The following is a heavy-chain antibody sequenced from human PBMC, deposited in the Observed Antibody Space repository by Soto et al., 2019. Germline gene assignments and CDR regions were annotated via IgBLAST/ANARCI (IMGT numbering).Heavy chain of an antibody. CDR1: GYTFTSYG. CDR3: ATRSPAFDY. CDR2: ITTDKGKT. V-gene: IGHV1-18*01. J-gene: IGHJ4*02. Sequence: ASVKVSCKTSGYTFTSYGISWVRQAPGQGLEWMGWITTDKGKTTYAQKFQGRVTMTTDTSTSTAYMEMRSLRSDDTAVYYCATRSPAFDYRAQRTLVTVSS.